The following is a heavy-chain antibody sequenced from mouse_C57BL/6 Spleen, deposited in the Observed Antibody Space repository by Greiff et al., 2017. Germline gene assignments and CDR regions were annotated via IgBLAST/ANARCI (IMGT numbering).Heavy chain of an antibody. J-gene: IGHJ3*01. Sequence: QVQLQQSGAELMKPGASVKLSCKATGYTFTGYWIEWVKQRPGHGLEWIGEILPGGGSTNYNEKFKGKATFTADTSSNTAYMQLSSLTTEDSAIYYCARCAYDGYYSAYWGQGTLVTVSA. CDR2: ILPGGGST. CDR3: ARCAYDGYYSAY. D-gene: IGHD2-3*01. V-gene: IGHV1-9*01. CDR1: GYTFTGYW.